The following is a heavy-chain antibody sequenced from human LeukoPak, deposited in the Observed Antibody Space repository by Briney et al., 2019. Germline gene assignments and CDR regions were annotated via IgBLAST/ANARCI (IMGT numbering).Heavy chain of an antibody. CDR3: ARDGTSSMSVWGSYRYDAFDI. J-gene: IGHJ3*02. D-gene: IGHD3-16*02. Sequence: SVKVSCKASGGTFSSYAISWVRQAPGQGLEWMGGIIPIFGTANYAQNFPRRVTITADESTSTAYMELSSLRSEDTAVYYCARDGTSSMSVWGSYRYDAFDIWGQGTMVTVSS. V-gene: IGHV1-69*01. CDR1: GGTFSSYA. CDR2: IIPIFGTA.